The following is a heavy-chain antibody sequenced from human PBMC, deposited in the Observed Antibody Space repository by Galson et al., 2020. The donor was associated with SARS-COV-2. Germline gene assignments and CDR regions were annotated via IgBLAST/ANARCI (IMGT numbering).Heavy chain of an antibody. CDR1: GGSFSGYS. CDR3: ARGRQGVVPSPVLGLGPFYSYYYMDV. D-gene: IGHD3-16*01. J-gene: IGHJ6*03. CDR2: INFGGDT. Sequence: SETLYLTCAVYGGSFSGYSWTWIRQAPGKGLEWIGEINFGGDTKYSPSLSSRVTLSVDTSRNQFSLKLASVSAADTALYFCARGRQGVVPSPVLGLGPFYSYYYMDVWGKGTTVTVSS. V-gene: IGHV4-34*01.